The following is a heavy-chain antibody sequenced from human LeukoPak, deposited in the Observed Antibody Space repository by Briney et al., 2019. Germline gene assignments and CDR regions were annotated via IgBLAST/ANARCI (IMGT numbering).Heavy chain of an antibody. CDR1: GGSISSYY. J-gene: IGHJ5*02. D-gene: IGHD2-2*02. CDR3: ARDNRKVVVVPAAILGDNWFDP. Sequence: PSETLSLTCTASGGSISSYYWSWIRQPPGKGLEWIGYIYYSGSTNYNPSLKSRVTISVDTSKNQFSLKLSSVTAADTAVYYCARDNRKVVVVPAAILGDNWFDPWGQGTLVTVSS. CDR2: IYYSGST. V-gene: IGHV4-59*01.